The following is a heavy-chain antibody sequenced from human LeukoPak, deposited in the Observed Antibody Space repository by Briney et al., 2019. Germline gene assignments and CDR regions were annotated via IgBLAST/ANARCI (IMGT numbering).Heavy chain of an antibody. Sequence: GSLRLSCAASGFTFDDYGMSWVRQAPGKGLEWVSGINWNGGSTGYADSVKGRFTISRDNAKNSLYLQMNSLRAEDTALYYCARAGNYYDSSGYRNNWFDPWGQGTLVTVSS. J-gene: IGHJ5*02. CDR1: GFTFDDYG. V-gene: IGHV3-20*04. D-gene: IGHD3-22*01. CDR3: ARAGNYYDSSGYRNNWFDP. CDR2: INWNGGST.